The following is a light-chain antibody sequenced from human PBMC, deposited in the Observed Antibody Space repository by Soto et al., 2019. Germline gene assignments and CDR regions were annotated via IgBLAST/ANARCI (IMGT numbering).Light chain of an antibody. CDR2: EGS. CDR3: CSYAGSSIPCV. CDR1: SSDVGSYNL. V-gene: IGLV2-23*01. J-gene: IGLJ1*01. Sequence: QSALTQPASESVSPGQSITISCTGTSSDVGSYNLVSWYQQHPGKAPKLMIYEGSKRPSGVSNRFSGSKSGNTASLTISGLQAEDEADYYCCSYAGSSIPCVFGTGTKVTVL.